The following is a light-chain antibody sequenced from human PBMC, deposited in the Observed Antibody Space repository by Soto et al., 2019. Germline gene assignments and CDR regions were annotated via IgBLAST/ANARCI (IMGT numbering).Light chain of an antibody. CDR3: ASWDGSLNGWV. CDR1: SSNIGSDT. J-gene: IGLJ3*02. V-gene: IGLV1-44*01. CDR2: SNS. Sequence: QSVLTQPPSAAGTPGQRVTISCSGSSSNIGSDTVNWYQQLPGMAPELLIYSNSQRPSGVPDRFSGSKSGTSASLAISGLQSEDEADYYCASWDGSLNGWVFGGGTKLTVL.